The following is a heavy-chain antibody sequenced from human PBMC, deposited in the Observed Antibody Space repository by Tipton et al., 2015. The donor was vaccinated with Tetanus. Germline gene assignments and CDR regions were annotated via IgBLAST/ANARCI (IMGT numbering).Heavy chain of an antibody. D-gene: IGHD6-6*01. CDR1: GYSFTSHW. J-gene: IGHJ4*02. CDR3: ARMYSTSSPFDH. V-gene: IGHV5-51*01. Sequence: QLVQSGADVKKPGESLKISCKASGYSFTSHWIGWVRQMPGKGLEWMGMIFPDDSDTRYSPSFQGHVPFSVGKSTSTVYLQWSSLKASDTAMYFCARMYSTSSPFDHWGQGTLVAVSS. CDR2: IFPDDSDT.